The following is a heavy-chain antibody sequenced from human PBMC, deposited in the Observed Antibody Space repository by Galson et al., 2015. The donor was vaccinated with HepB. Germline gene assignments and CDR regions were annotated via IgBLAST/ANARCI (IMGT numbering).Heavy chain of an antibody. CDR3: VKDGWFGELLPTGGDAFDI. J-gene: IGHJ3*02. CDR1: GFTFSSYA. Sequence: SLRLSCAASGFTFSSYAMHWVRQAPGKGLEYVSAISSNGGSTYYADSVKGRFTISRDNSKNTLYLQMSSLRAEDTAVYYCVKDGWFGELLPTGGDAFDIWGQGTMVTVSS. CDR2: ISSNGGST. V-gene: IGHV3-64D*06. D-gene: IGHD3-10*01.